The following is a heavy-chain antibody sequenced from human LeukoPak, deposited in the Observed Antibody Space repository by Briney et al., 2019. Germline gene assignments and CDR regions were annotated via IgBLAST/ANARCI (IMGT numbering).Heavy chain of an antibody. J-gene: IGHJ4*02. CDR1: GYSFSIYR. CDR3: ARQSMGDGYNAGDFGY. V-gene: IGHV5-51*01. Sequence: GESLKISCKGSGYSFSIYRIAWVRQMPGKGLGWMGIIHPSDSHTTYSPSFQGQVTISADKSISTAYLQWSSLKASDTAMYYCARQSMGDGYNAGDFGYWGQGTLVSVSS. CDR2: IHPSDSHT. D-gene: IGHD5-24*01.